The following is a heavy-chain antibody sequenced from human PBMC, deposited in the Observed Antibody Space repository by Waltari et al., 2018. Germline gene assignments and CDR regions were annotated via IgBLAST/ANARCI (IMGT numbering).Heavy chain of an antibody. D-gene: IGHD2-15*01. CDR3: ARRGYSSSPAHFDY. CDR1: IYSISDGYY. J-gene: IGHJ4*02. Sequence: QVKLQESGPGVVKPSETLSLICTVSIYSISDGYYWGWVRQPPGKGLEWIGTIYHGGSTYYTPPLKSRLTMSVDKSKNQFYMKLSSVTAADTAVYYCARRGYSSSPAHFDYWGQGTLVTVSS. CDR2: IYHGGST. V-gene: IGHV4-38-2*02.